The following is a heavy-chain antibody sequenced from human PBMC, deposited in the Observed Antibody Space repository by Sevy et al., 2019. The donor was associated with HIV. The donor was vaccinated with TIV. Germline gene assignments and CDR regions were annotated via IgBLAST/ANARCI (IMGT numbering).Heavy chain of an antibody. CDR1: GFTFSSYE. D-gene: IGHD6-13*01. Sequence: GWSLRLSCVISGFTFSSYEMNWVRQAPGKGLEWVSHISNSGSIIYYEDSVKGRFTISRDNAKNSLYLQMNSLRAEDTAVYYCAREDGSRQYFQYWGQGTLVTISS. CDR2: ISNSGSII. CDR3: AREDGSRQYFQY. V-gene: IGHV3-48*03. J-gene: IGHJ1*01.